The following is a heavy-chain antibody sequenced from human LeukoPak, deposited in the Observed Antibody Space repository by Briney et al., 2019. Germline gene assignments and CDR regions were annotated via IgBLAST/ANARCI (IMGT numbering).Heavy chain of an antibody. V-gene: IGHV3-30*04. CDR2: ISYDGSNK. Sequence: GGFLRLSYAASGFTFSRYGMHWVRQAPGKGLEWVTAISYDGSNKYYADSVKGRFTISRDNSKNTLYVQMNSLRAEDTAVYYCAKEGYSRGYYSYYYMDVWGKGTTVTVSS. D-gene: IGHD6-13*01. CDR3: AKEGYSRGYYSYYYMDV. J-gene: IGHJ6*03. CDR1: GFTFSRYG.